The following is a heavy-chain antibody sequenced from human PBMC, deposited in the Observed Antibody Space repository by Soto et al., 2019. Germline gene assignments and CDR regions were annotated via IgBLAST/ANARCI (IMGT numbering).Heavy chain of an antibody. D-gene: IGHD2-15*01. J-gene: IGHJ4*02. CDR2: ITSDGSST. CDR1: GFTFSSYC. CDR3: GRTSLVVEAATREDY. Sequence: EVQLLESGGGLVQPGGSLRLSCAASGFTFSSYCMHWVRQAPGKGLVWVSRITSDGSSTSYAAAVKGRFTISRDNAKNTLYLQMNSMRAEDTAVYYCGRTSLVVEAATREDYWGQGTLVTVSS. V-gene: IGHV3-74*01.